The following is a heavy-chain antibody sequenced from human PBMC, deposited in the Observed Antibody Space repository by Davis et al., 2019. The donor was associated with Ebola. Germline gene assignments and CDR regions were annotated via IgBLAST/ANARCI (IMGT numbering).Heavy chain of an antibody. CDR1: GYTFTGYY. D-gene: IGHD6-13*01. CDR3: ARVRDSSSWYTQNRRTIFDY. CDR2: INPNSGGT. V-gene: IGHV1-2*02. J-gene: IGHJ4*02. Sequence: ASVKVSCKASGYTFTGYYMHWVRQAPGQGLEWMGWINPNSGGTNYAQKFQGRVTMTRDTSISTAYMELSRLRSDDTAVYYCARVRDSSSWYTQNRRTIFDYWGQGTLVTVSS.